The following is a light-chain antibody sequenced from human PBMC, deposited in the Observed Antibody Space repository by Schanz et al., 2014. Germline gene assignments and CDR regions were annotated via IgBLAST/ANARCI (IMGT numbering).Light chain of an antibody. V-gene: IGLV1-44*01. Sequence: QSVLTQPPSASGTPGQRVTISCSGSSSNIGANTVSWYQQVPGTAPKVVIYSNVQRPSGVPDRFSGSKSGSSASLAISGLRSEDEAHYYCAAWDDSLSGHGVFGGGTKLTVL. CDR2: SNV. CDR1: SSNIGANT. CDR3: AAWDDSLSGHGV. J-gene: IGLJ3*02.